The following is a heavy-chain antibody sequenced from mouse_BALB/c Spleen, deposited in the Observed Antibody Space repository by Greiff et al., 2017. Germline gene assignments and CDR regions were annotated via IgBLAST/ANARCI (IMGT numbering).Heavy chain of an antibody. CDR3: ARRGGSEGFDY. V-gene: IGHV5-9-3*01. J-gene: IGHJ2*01. D-gene: IGHD1-1*01. Sequence: VESGGGLVKPGGSLKLSCAASGFTFSSYAMSWVRQTPEKRLEWVATISSGGSYTYYPDSVKGRFTISRDNAKNTLYLQMSSLRSEDTAMYYCARRGGSEGFDYWGQGTTLTVSS. CDR2: ISSGGSYT. CDR1: GFTFSSYA.